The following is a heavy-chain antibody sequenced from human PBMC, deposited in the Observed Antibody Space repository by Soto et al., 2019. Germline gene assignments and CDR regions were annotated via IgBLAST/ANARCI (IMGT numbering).Heavy chain of an antibody. CDR3: ARAVYGDYGFVGY. D-gene: IGHD4-17*01. CDR1: GFTFSSYG. V-gene: IGHV3-33*01. CDR2: IWYDGSNK. Sequence: QVQLVESGGGVVQPGRSLRLSCAASGFTFSSYGMHWVRQAPGKGLEWVAVIWYDGSNKYYADSVKGRFTISRDNSKNTLYLQMNSLRAEDTAVYYCARAVYGDYGFVGYWGQGTLVTVSS. J-gene: IGHJ4*02.